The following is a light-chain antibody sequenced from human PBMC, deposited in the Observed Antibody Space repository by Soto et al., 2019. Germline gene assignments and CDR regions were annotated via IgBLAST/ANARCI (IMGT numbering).Light chain of an antibody. CDR3: GSYTSSSTLV. J-gene: IGLJ1*01. CDR2: EVS. V-gene: IGLV2-14*01. Sequence: QSALTQPASVSGSPGQSITISCTGTSSDVGGYNYVSWYQQHPGKAPKLMIYEVSNRPSGVSNRFSGSKSGNTASLTISGLQAEDEADYYCGSYTSSSTLVFGNGTKLTVL. CDR1: SSDVGGYNY.